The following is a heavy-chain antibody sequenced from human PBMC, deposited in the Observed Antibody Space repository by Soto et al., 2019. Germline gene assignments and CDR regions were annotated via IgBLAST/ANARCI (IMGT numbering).Heavy chain of an antibody. V-gene: IGHV1-18*04. CDR2: ISAYNGNT. CDR1: GYTFTSYG. CDR3: AREWSGKCCSSTSCYNGYYYGVDV. Sequence: GASVKVSCKASGYTFTSYGISWVRQAPGQGLEWMGWISAYNGNTNYAQKLQGRVTMTTDTSTSTAYMELRSLRSDDTAVYYCAREWSGKCCSSTSCYNGYYYGVDVWGQGTTVTVSS. J-gene: IGHJ6*02. D-gene: IGHD2-2*02.